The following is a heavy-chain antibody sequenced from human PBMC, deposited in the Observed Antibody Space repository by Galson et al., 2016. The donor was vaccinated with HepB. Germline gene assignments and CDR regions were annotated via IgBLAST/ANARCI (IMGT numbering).Heavy chain of an antibody. CDR2: IHHSGST. Sequence: SETLSLTCAVYGGSFSDYFWSWIRQSPGKGLEWIGEIHHSGSTNYRPSFTRRVTMSVDTSKNQFSLMLSSATAADTGIYYCARGGRASTTDDYYPRHFDYWGRGTLVTVSS. V-gene: IGHV4-34*01. J-gene: IGHJ4*02. D-gene: IGHD3-10*01. CDR3: ARGGRASTTDDYYPRHFDY. CDR1: GGSFSDYF.